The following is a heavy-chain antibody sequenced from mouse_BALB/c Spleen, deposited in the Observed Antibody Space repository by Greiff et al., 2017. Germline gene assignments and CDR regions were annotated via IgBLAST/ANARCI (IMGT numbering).Heavy chain of an antibody. Sequence: VQVVESGPGLVAPSQSLSITCTVSGFSLNDYGVSWIRQPPGKGLEWLGVIWGGGSTYYNSALKSRLSISKDNSKSQVFLKMNSLQTDDTAMYYCAKHDYNDYYSMDYWGEGTSVTVSS. J-gene: IGHJ4*01. CDR1: GFSLNDYG. CDR2: IWGGGST. D-gene: IGHD2-4*01. CDR3: AKHDYNDYYSMDY. V-gene: IGHV2-6-5*01.